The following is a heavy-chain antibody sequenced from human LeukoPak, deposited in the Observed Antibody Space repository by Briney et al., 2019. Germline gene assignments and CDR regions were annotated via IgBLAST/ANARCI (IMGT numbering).Heavy chain of an antibody. J-gene: IGHJ1*01. Sequence: SETLSLTCTVSGGSISSYYWSWIRQPPGKGLEWIGYIYYSGSTNYNPFLKSRVTISVDTSKNQFSLKLSSVTAADTAVYYCARSRVGASHTAEYFQHWGQGTLVTVSS. CDR2: IYYSGST. V-gene: IGHV4-59*08. CDR3: ARSRVGASHTAEYFQH. CDR1: GGSISSYY. D-gene: IGHD1-26*01.